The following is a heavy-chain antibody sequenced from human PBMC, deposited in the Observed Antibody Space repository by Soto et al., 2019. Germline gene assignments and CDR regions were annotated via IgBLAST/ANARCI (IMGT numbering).Heavy chain of an antibody. V-gene: IGHV3-30*18. CDR3: AKNGFDVESCSSVACYMGVGENWFDS. CDR2: ISYEGSDK. D-gene: IGHD2-2*02. Sequence: QVHLVESGGGVVQPGRSLRLSCAASGFTFNNYGMHWVRQAPGKGLEWVAVISYEGSDKQYADSVKGRFTISRDNSKNMLYLQMNSLRHEDTAVYYCAKNGFDVESCSSVACYMGVGENWFDSWGQGTPVTVSS. CDR1: GFTFNNYG. J-gene: IGHJ5*01.